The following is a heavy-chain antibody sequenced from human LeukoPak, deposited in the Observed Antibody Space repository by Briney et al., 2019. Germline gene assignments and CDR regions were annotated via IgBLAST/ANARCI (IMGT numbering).Heavy chain of an antibody. D-gene: IGHD2-15*01. Sequence: GGSLRLSCAASGFTFDDYGMSWVRQAPGKGLEWVAVISVSATATNYAASVKGRFTISRDDSKNTLYLQMNSLRVEDTAAYYCVKEGGFRIPFDYWGQGTLVTVSS. J-gene: IGHJ4*02. CDR3: VKEGGFRIPFDY. CDR2: ISVSATAT. V-gene: IGHV3-23*01. CDR1: GFTFDDYG.